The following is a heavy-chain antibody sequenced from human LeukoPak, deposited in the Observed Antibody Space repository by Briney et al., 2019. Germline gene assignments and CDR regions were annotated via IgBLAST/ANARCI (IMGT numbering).Heavy chain of an antibody. J-gene: IGHJ3*02. D-gene: IGHD2-2*02. CDR3: AHSFSYLARPPPAFDI. Sequence: SGPTLVKPTQTLTLTCTFSGFSLSTSGVGVGWIRQPPGKALEWLALIYWNDDKRYSPSLKSRLTITKDTSKNQVVLTMTNMDPVDTATYYCAHSFSYLARPPPAFDIWGQGTMVTVSS. V-gene: IGHV2-5*01. CDR1: GFSLSTSGVG. CDR2: IYWNDDK.